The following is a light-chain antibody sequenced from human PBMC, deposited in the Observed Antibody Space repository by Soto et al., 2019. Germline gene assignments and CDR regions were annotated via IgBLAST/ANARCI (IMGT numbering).Light chain of an antibody. CDR1: QSIGTW. V-gene: IGKV1-5*01. CDR3: QQYNTDST. Sequence: DIQMTQSPSTLSASVGDRVTITCRASQSIGTWLAWYQQIPGRAPKILIHAASVLESGVPSRFSDSGSATAFTLTISRLQPDDFATYYCQQYNTDSTFGQGTKVEIK. J-gene: IGKJ1*01. CDR2: AAS.